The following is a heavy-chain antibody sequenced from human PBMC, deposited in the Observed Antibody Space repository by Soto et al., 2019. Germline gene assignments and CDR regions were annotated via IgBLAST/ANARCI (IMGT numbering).Heavy chain of an antibody. Sequence: PGGSLRLSCAASGFTFSSYAMSWVRQAPGKGLEWVSAVGTGGTAYYADSVKGRFTISRDNSKNTLYLQMNSLRAEDTAVYYCVPYIPAAGTRYFRHWGQGTLVTVSS. J-gene: IGHJ1*01. V-gene: IGHV3-23*01. CDR3: VPYIPAAGTRYFRH. D-gene: IGHD6-13*01. CDR2: VGTGGTA. CDR1: GFTFSSYA.